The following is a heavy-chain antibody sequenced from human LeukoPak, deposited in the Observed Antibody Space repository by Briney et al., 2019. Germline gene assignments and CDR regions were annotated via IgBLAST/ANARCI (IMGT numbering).Heavy chain of an antibody. V-gene: IGHV4-61*02. CDR3: ARAIWFGEGHDY. CDR2: IYTSGST. D-gene: IGHD3-10*01. CDR1: GGSFSSGSYY. Sequence: SETLSLTCTVSGGSFSSGSYYWSWIRQPAGKGLEWIGRIYTSGSTNYNPALKSRVTISIDTSKNQLSLRLSSVTAADTAVYYCARAIWFGEGHDYWGQGTLVTVSS. J-gene: IGHJ4*02.